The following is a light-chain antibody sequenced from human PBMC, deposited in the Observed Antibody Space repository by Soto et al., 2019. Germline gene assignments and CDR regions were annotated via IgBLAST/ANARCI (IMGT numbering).Light chain of an antibody. Sequence: DIQMTQSPSSLSASVGDRVTITCQASQDVSNYLNWYQQKPGKAPKLLIYDASNLETGVPSGFSGSGSGTDFTFTISSLQPEDIATYFCLQYNNFPLTFGGGTEVEIK. CDR3: LQYNNFPLT. J-gene: IGKJ4*01. CDR2: DAS. V-gene: IGKV1-33*01. CDR1: QDVSNY.